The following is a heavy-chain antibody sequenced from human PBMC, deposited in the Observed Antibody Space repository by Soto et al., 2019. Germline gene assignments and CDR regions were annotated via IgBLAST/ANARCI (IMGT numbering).Heavy chain of an antibody. CDR2: ISSSSSYI. CDR1: GFTFSSYS. J-gene: IGHJ4*02. CDR3: ARDQVAAASPIDY. Sequence: EVQLLESGGGLVQPGGSLRLSCAASGFTFSSYSMNWVRQAPGKGLEWVSSISSSSSYIYYADSVKGRFTISRDNAKNSLYLQMNSLRVEDTAVYYCARDQVAAASPIDYWGQGTLVTVSS. D-gene: IGHD6-13*01. V-gene: IGHV3-21*01.